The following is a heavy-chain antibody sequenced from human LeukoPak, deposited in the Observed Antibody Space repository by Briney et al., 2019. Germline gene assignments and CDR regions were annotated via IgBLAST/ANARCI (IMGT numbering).Heavy chain of an antibody. CDR1: GFTFSSYA. CDR3: AREPGSGWPIKRDFDY. Sequence: PGGSLRLSCAASGFTFSSYAMHWVRQAPGKGLEWVAVISYDGSNKYYADSVKGRFTISRDNSKNTLYLQMNSLRAEDTAVYYCAREPGSGWPIKRDFDYWGQGTLVTVSS. CDR2: ISYDGSNK. J-gene: IGHJ4*02. D-gene: IGHD6-19*01. V-gene: IGHV3-30*04.